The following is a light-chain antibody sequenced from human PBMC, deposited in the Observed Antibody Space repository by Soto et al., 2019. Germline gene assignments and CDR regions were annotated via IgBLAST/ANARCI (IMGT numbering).Light chain of an antibody. CDR2: DVT. J-gene: IGLJ2*01. Sequence: QSALTQPRSVSGSPGQSVTISCTGTSSDVGDYNYVSWYQQHPGKAPKLIIYDVTKRPSGVPDRFSGSMSGNTASLTISGLQAEDEADYYCCSDGGSVVFGGGTKLTVL. CDR3: CSDGGSVV. CDR1: SSDVGDYNY. V-gene: IGLV2-11*01.